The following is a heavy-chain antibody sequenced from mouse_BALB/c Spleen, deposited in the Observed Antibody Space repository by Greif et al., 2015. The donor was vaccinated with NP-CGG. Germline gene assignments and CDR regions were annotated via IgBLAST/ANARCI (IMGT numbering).Heavy chain of an antibody. D-gene: IGHD2-10*02. CDR2: ILPGSGST. V-gene: IGHV1-9*01. Sequence: QVQLQQPGAELMKPGASVKISCKATGYTFSSYWIEWVKQRPGHGLEWIGEILPGSGSTNYNEKFKGKATFTADTSSNTAYMQLSSLTSEDSAVYYCAGGEYGNLYAMDYWGQGTSVTVSS. CDR3: AGGEYGNLYAMDY. CDR1: GYTFSSYW. J-gene: IGHJ4*01.